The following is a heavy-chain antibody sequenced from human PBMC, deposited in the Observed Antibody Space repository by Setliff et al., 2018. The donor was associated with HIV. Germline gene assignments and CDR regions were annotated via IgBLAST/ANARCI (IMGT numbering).Heavy chain of an antibody. Sequence: SETLSLTCTVSGGSVGRGSYYWSWIRQSPGKGLEWIGYIYYSGSTTYNPTLKSRVTMSIDTSKNQFSLKVRSVSAADTAVYYCARDPPGYGDSNDYWGQGMLVTVSS. J-gene: IGHJ4*02. CDR3: ARDPPGYGDSNDY. CDR1: GGSVGRGSYY. D-gene: IGHD4-17*01. CDR2: IYYSGST. V-gene: IGHV4-61*01.